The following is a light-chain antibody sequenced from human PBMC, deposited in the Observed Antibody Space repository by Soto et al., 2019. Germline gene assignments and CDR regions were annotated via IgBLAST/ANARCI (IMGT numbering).Light chain of an antibody. CDR2: TAS. Sequence: DIQVTQSPSSLSASVGDRVTITCRASQPISSYLNWYQQKPGKAPKLLIYTASSLQSGVPSRFSGSGSGTDFTLTISSLQPEDFATYYCQQSYSTPRTFGQGTKVDI. CDR3: QQSYSTPRT. J-gene: IGKJ1*01. V-gene: IGKV1-39*01. CDR1: QPISSY.